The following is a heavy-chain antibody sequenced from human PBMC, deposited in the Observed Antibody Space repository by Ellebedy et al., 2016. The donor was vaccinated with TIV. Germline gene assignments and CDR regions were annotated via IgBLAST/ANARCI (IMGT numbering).Heavy chain of an antibody. Sequence: GSLRLSCTVSGGSISRSSSYWGWIRQSPQKGLEWIGSIYYTGSTFYNPSLKSRVTISVDTSKSQFSLRLTSVTAADTAVYYCARWFGELLYVRWFDPWGQGTVVTVSS. CDR2: IYYTGST. V-gene: IGHV4-39*01. D-gene: IGHD3-10*01. J-gene: IGHJ5*02. CDR3: ARWFGELLYVRWFDP. CDR1: GGSISRSSSY.